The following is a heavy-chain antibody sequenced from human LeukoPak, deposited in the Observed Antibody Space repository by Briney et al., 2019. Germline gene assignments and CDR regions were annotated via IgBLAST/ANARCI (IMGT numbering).Heavy chain of an antibody. CDR1: GGSIGSYH. CDR2: LHYTWNT. J-gene: IGHJ6*02. V-gene: IGHV4-59*01. D-gene: IGHD5/OR15-5a*01. Sequence: PSETLSLTCSVSGGSIGSYHWSWIRQPPGKGLEWIGHLHYTWNTKYNPSLTGRVSISLDRSKNQFSLSLSSLTAADTAVYYCARVASKGGMDVWGQGTTVIVSS. CDR3: ARVASKGGMDV.